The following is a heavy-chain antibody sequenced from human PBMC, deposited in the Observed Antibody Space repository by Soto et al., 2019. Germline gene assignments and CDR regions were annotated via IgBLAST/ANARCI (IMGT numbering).Heavy chain of an antibody. Sequence: PSETLSLTCAVSGGSMRSGGYYWSWIRQDPGKGLEWIGYIYYSGSTYYNPSLKSRVTISVDTSKNQFSLKLSSVTAADTAVYYCAGYCSGGSCYPGGYYMDVWGKGTTVTVSS. V-gene: IGHV4-31*11. CDR3: AGYCSGGSCYPGGYYMDV. CDR1: GGSMRSGGYY. J-gene: IGHJ6*03. D-gene: IGHD2-15*01. CDR2: IYYSGST.